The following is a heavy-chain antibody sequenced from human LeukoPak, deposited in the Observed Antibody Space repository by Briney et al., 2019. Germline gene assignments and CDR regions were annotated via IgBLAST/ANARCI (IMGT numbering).Heavy chain of an antibody. Sequence: PSETLSLTCTVSGGSISTHYWSWIRQPPGKGLEWIGYIDYSGGTNYNPSLNSRVTISLDTSRNQFSLRLSSVTAADTAVYYCARVHGDSPVVWGQGTLVTVSP. CDR2: IDYSGGT. J-gene: IGHJ4*02. V-gene: IGHV4-59*11. CDR1: GGSISTHY. D-gene: IGHD4-17*01. CDR3: ARVHGDSPVV.